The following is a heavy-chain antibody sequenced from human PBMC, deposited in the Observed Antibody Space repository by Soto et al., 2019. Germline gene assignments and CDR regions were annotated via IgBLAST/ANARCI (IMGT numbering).Heavy chain of an antibody. CDR1: GFTFSSYA. Sequence: EVQLLESGGGLVQPGESLRLSCAASGFTFSSYAMTWVRQAPGRGLEWVSLICGSGDYTYYADSMKGRFTVSRDNSKNTLYVRMNNMRAEVSAIYYCAKGFGDCGSGSAKFECWGRGTLVSVSS. CDR3: AKGFGDCGSGSAKFEC. V-gene: IGHV3-23*01. J-gene: IGHJ4*02. CDR2: ICGSGDYT. D-gene: IGHD3-10*01.